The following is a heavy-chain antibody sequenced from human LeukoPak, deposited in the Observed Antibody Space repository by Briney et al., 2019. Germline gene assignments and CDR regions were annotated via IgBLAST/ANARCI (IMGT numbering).Heavy chain of an antibody. Sequence: ASVKASCKASGYTFTSYAMHWVRQAPGQRLEWMGWINAGNGNTKYSQKFQGRVTITRDTSASTAYMELSSLRSEDTAVYYCARYGYSGYADAFGIRGQGTMVTVSS. J-gene: IGHJ3*02. D-gene: IGHD5-12*01. CDR2: INAGNGNT. V-gene: IGHV1-3*01. CDR1: GYTFTSYA. CDR3: ARYGYSGYADAFGI.